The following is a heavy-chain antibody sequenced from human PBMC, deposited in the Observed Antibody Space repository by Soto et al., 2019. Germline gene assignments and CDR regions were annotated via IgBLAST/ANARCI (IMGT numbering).Heavy chain of an antibody. V-gene: IGHV3-15*01. Sequence: EVQLVESGGGLVKPGGSLRLSCAASGFTFSNAWMSWVRQAPGKGLEWVGRIKSKTDGGTTDYAAPVKGRFTISRDDSKNTLYHQMNRLKTGDQAGYYCNTDPWGVVVPAAPDYDYYYMGVWGKGTTVTVSS. CDR3: NTDPWGVVVPAAPDYDYYYMGV. D-gene: IGHD2-2*01. CDR1: GFTFSNAW. CDR2: IKSKTDGGTT. J-gene: IGHJ6*03.